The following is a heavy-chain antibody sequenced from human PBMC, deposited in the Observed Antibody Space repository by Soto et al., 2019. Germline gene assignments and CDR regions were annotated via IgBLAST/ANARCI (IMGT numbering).Heavy chain of an antibody. CDR3: ARFSAPWVGKLLWGGKDV. J-gene: IGHJ6*02. Sequence: ASVRVSCKASGYTFTSYGNSWVRQAPGQGLEWMGWISGYNANTKYAQILQGRVTMTTDTSTSTAYMELRSLRSDDPAVYYCARFSAPWVGKLLWGGKDVCGQGTTVTVPS. V-gene: IGHV1-18*01. CDR2: ISGYNANT. CDR1: GYTFTSYG. D-gene: IGHD3-10*01.